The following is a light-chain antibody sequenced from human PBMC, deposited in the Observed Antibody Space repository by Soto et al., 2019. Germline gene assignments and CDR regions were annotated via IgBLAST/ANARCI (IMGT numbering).Light chain of an antibody. CDR2: DAS. Sequence: DIRMTQSPSSVSASLGDRVTITCRATQYIGTSLAWYQQRPGKAPELLIYDASRLATGVTSRFSGSGSGTDFTLTINSLQPDDIATYYCQQHVNLPLFGGGTKVEIK. V-gene: IGKV1-33*01. CDR3: QQHVNLPL. J-gene: IGKJ4*01. CDR1: QYIGTS.